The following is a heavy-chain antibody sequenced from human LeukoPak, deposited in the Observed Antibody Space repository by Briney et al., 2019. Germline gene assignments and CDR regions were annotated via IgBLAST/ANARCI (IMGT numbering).Heavy chain of an antibody. Sequence: SGTLSLTCTVSGGSISSYYWSWIRQPPGKGLEWIGYIYYSGSTNYNPSLRSRVTISVDTSKNQFSVKLSSVTAADTAVYYCASSMVRGVSGAFDIWGQGTMVNV. V-gene: IGHV4-59*08. D-gene: IGHD3-10*01. CDR1: GGSISSYY. CDR2: IYYSGST. J-gene: IGHJ3*02. CDR3: ASSMVRGVSGAFDI.